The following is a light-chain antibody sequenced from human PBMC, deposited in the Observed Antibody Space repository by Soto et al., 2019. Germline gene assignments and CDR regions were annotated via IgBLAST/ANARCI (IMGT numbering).Light chain of an antibody. CDR1: QSVSSN. V-gene: IGKV3-15*01. J-gene: IGKJ1*01. CDR3: QQYNNWPPWT. CDR2: GAS. Sequence: EIVMTQSPATLSVSPGERATLSCRASQSVSSNLAWYQQKPGQAPRLLIYGASTRATGIPARFSGSGSGTEYPLTISSQQSEDFAVYYCQQYNNWPPWTFGQGTKVEIK.